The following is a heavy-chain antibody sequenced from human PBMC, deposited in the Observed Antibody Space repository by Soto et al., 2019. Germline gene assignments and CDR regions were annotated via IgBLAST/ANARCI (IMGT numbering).Heavy chain of an antibody. CDR2: INHTGVT. CDR3: ARGAIYYGMDV. V-gene: IGHV4-34*01. Sequence: LETLSLTCAVYGVSCSAYLWTLIRQPPGKGLEWLGEINHTGVTNYNPSLKSRVTISVDKSKNQFSLKLSSVTAADTAVYYCARGAIYYGMDVWGQGTTVTVSS. J-gene: IGHJ6*02. CDR1: GVSCSAYL. D-gene: IGHD2-2*01.